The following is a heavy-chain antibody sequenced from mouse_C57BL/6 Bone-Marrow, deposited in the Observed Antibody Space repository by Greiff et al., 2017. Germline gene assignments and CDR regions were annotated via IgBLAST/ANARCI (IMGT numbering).Heavy chain of an antibody. J-gene: IGHJ4*01. V-gene: IGHV1-69*01. D-gene: IGHD1-1*01. CDR3: ARRYYGSSWAMDY. Sequence: VQLQQPGAELVMPGASVKLSCKASGYTFTSYWMHWVKQRPGQGLEWSGEIDPSDSYTTYNQKFKGKSTLTVDKSSSTAYMQLSSLTSEDSAVYYSARRYYGSSWAMDYWGQGTSVTVSS. CDR1: GYTFTSYW. CDR2: IDPSDSYT.